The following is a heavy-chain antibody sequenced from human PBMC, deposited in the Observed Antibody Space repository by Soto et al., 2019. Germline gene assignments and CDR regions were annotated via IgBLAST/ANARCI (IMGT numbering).Heavy chain of an antibody. CDR3: AKDKPGTTSLDY. CDR2: ISDRGDTT. D-gene: IGHD1-1*01. CDR1: GFTISSNA. J-gene: IGHJ4*02. Sequence: GGSLRLSCAASGFTISSNAMYWVRQAPGKGLEWVSGISDRGDTTHYADSVKGRFTISRDTSKNTLYLQLNTLRADDTVVYYCAKDKPGTTSLDYWGQGTLVTVSS. V-gene: IGHV3-23*01.